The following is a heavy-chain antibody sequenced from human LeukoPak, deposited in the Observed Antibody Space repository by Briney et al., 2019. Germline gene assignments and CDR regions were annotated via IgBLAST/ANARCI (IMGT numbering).Heavy chain of an antibody. Sequence: GGSLRLSCAASGFTFSVFAMSWVRQAPGNGLEWVSTIDKSGGDTYYADSVKGRFTISRDNSKNTVYLQMNSLRADDTAMYYCAKIVGSNRFSPMAYWGQGTLVTVSS. V-gene: IGHV3-23*01. CDR3: AKIVGSNRFSPMAY. CDR2: IDKSGGDT. J-gene: IGHJ4*02. D-gene: IGHD1-26*01. CDR1: GFTFSVFA.